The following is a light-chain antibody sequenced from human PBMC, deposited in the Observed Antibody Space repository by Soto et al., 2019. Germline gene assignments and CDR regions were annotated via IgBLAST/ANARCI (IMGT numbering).Light chain of an antibody. J-gene: IGKJ2*01. Sequence: ETVLKQSPGTVSLYPGERATLSCTTSQSVRSKYLAWYQQKPGQAPRLVVYGVFNRATGIPDRFSGSGSGTDFTLTISGLEPEDSAVSYCQHYDGSPRTFGQGTKMEI. CDR1: QSVRSKY. CDR3: QHYDGSPRT. V-gene: IGKV3-20*01. CDR2: GVF.